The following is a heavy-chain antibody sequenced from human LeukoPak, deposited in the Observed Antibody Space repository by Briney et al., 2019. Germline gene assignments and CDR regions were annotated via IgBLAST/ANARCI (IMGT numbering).Heavy chain of an antibody. J-gene: IGHJ4*02. D-gene: IGHD2/OR15-2a*01. V-gene: IGHV3-30*03. CDR1: GFTFSSYV. CDR3: AREIGGNNDY. Sequence: PGGSLRLSCAASGFTFSSYVMHWVRQAPGKGLEWVALISFDGSNEYCAGSVKGRFTISRDNSKNTLYLQMNSLRGEDTAVYHCAREIGGNNDYWGQGTLVTVSS. CDR2: ISFDGSNE.